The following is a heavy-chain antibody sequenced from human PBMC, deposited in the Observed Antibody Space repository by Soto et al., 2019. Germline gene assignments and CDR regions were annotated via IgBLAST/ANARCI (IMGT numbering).Heavy chain of an antibody. CDR3: ARDAPVYFDWNNGLI. CDR1: GFTFSSYS. J-gene: IGHJ3*02. V-gene: IGHV3-21*01. D-gene: IGHD3-9*01. CDR2: ISSSSSYI. Sequence: EVQLVESGGGLVKPGGSLRLSCAASGFTFSSYSMNWVRQAPGKGLEWVSSISSSSSYIYYADSVKGRFTISRDNAKNSLYLQMNSLRAEDTAVYYCARDAPVYFDWNNGLIWGQGTMVTVSS.